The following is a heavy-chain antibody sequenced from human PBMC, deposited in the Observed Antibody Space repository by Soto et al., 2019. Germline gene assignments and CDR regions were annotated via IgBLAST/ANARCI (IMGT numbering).Heavy chain of an antibody. V-gene: IGHV4-34*01. CDR3: ARGELYYGDYTSGY. Sequence: PSETLSLTCAVYGGSFSGYYWSWIRQPPGKGLEWIGEINHSGSTNYNPSLKSRVTISVDTSKNQFSLKLSSVTAADTAVYYCARGELYYGDYTSGYWGQGTLVTVS. D-gene: IGHD4-17*01. CDR2: INHSGST. CDR1: GGSFSGYY. J-gene: IGHJ4*02.